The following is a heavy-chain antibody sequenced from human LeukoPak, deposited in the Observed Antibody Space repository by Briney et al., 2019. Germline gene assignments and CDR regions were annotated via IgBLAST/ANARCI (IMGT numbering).Heavy chain of an antibody. D-gene: IGHD3-22*01. CDR1: GYTFTSYY. CDR2: INPSGGST. CDR3: ARTPQVEPRQLRLYYYDSSGYYPFDY. J-gene: IGHJ4*02. Sequence: ASVKVSCKASGYTFTSYYMHWVRQAPGQGLEWMGIINPSGGSTSYAQKLQGRVTMTTDTSTSTAYMELRSLRSDDTAVYYCARTPQVEPRQLRLYYYDSSGYYPFDYWGQGTLVTVSS. V-gene: IGHV1-46*01.